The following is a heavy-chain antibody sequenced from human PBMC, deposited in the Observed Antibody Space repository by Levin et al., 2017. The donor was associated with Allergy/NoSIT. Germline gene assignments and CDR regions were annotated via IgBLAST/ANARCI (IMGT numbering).Heavy chain of an antibody. J-gene: IGHJ4*02. D-gene: IGHD6-19*01. CDR3: ARDASWQWLKENHFDY. CDR1: GFTFSSYG. CDR2: IWYDGSNK. V-gene: IGHV3-33*01. Sequence: GGSLRLSCAASGFTFSSYGMHWVRQAPGKGLEWVAVIWYDGSNKYYADSVKGRFTISRDNSKNTLYLQMNSLRAEDTAVYYCARDASWQWLKENHFDYWGQGTLVTVSS.